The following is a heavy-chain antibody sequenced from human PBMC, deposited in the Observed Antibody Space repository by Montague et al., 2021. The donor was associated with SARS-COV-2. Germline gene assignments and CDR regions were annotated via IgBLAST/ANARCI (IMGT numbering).Heavy chain of an antibody. CDR2: INHSGTT. V-gene: IGHV4-34*01. D-gene: IGHD4-23*01. CDR1: GGSFSGYY. J-gene: IGHJ4*02. Sequence: SETLSLTCAVYGGSFSGYYWTWIRQSPGKGLEWIAEINHSGTTNYNFNPSLRSRVTISVDTSKSQLSLKLTSVTAADTGVYYCARLDPQTLTLIGLRGKSAIDYWGQGTLVTVSS. CDR3: ARLDPQTLTLIGLRGKSAIDY.